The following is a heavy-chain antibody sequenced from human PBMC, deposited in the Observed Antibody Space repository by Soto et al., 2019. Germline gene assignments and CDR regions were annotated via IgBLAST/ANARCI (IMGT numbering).Heavy chain of an antibody. Sequence: QVQLQESGPGLVKPSGTLSLTCAVSGCSISSDNWWNWVRQPPGQGLEWIGEVYRSGSTHYDPSLKSRVTISVDMSKNQCYLTLTSVTAADTALYYCARNGVYSLGSWGQGTLVTVSS. V-gene: IGHV4-4*02. CDR2: VYRSGST. CDR3: ARNGVYSLGS. D-gene: IGHD2-8*01. J-gene: IGHJ5*02. CDR1: GCSISSDNW.